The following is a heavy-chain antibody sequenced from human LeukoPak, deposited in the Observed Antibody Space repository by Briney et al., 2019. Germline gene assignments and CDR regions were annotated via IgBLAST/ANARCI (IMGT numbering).Heavy chain of an antibody. CDR2: IGTYSGNT. CDR3: ARGRLKRVPFTKVAGALDY. J-gene: IGHJ4*02. Sequence: ASVKVSCKASGYTFRNYGITWVRQAPGQGLEWMGWIGTYSGNTDYAQKFQGRVIMTADTSMTTAHMELRSLRSDDTAVYYCARGRLKRVPFTKVAGALDYWGQGTRVTVSS. V-gene: IGHV1-18*01. CDR1: GYTFRNYG. D-gene: IGHD6-19*01.